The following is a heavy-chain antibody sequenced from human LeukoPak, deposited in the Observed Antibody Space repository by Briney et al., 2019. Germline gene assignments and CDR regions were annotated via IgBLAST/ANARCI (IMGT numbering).Heavy chain of an antibody. CDR3: ARDVRFLEWLVNYYYYGMDV. V-gene: IGHV3-21*01. Sequence: PGGSLRLSCAASGFTFSSYSMNWVRQAPGKGLEWVSSISSSSSYIYYADSVKGRFTISRDNAKNSLYLQMNSLRAEDTAVYYCARDVRFLEWLVNYYYYGMDVWGQGTTVTVSS. D-gene: IGHD3-3*01. J-gene: IGHJ6*02. CDR2: ISSSSSYI. CDR1: GFTFSSYS.